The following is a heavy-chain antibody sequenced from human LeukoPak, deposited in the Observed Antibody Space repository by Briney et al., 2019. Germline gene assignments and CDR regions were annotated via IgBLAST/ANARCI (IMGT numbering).Heavy chain of an antibody. CDR2: IYYSGST. J-gene: IGHJ4*02. CDR3: ASLRERSYYARGFDY. CDR1: GGSISSSSYY. Sequence: SETLSLTCTVSGGSISSSSYYWGWIRQTPGKGLEWIGSIYYSGSTFYGPSLKSRVTISVDTSKNQFSLKLSSVTAADTAVYYCASLRERSYYARGFDYWGQGTLVTVSS. V-gene: IGHV4-39*01. D-gene: IGHD1-26*01.